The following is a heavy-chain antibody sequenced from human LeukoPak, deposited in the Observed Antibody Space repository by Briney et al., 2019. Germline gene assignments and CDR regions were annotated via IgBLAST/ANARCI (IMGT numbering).Heavy chain of an antibody. Sequence: PSETLSLTCAVYGGSFSDYYWSWIRQPPGKGLEWIGEINHSGSTNYNPSLKSRVTISVDTSKNQFSLKLSSVTAADTAVYYCARPYYYDSSGYSLGYWGQGTLVTVSS. CDR3: ARPYYYDSSGYSLGY. D-gene: IGHD3-22*01. CDR1: GGSFSDYY. CDR2: INHSGST. J-gene: IGHJ4*02. V-gene: IGHV4-34*01.